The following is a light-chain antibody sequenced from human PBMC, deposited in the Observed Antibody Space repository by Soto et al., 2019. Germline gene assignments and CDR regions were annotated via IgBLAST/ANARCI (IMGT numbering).Light chain of an antibody. CDR3: HQYNHWYT. CDR2: GAS. V-gene: IGKV3-15*01. J-gene: IGKJ2*01. CDR1: QSANNN. Sequence: EIVLTQSPATLSVSPGERATLSCRASQSANNNLAWYQQKPGQAPRLLIYGASTRAPGVPARCSGSGFGTEFALTISSLPSEEIADYHCHQYNHWYTFGQGTKLEIK.